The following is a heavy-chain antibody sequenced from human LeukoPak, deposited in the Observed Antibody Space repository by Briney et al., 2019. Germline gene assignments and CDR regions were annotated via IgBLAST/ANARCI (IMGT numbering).Heavy chain of an antibody. Sequence: SETLSLTCTVTGGSINSYHWSWIRQPAGKGLEWIGRFYTSGTTTYNPSLKSRVTMPVDTSKNQFSLKLNSVTAADTAVYYCARGGHSYGSFRLYSDYWGQGTLVTVSS. D-gene: IGHD5-18*01. CDR3: ARGGHSYGSFRLYSDY. CDR1: GGSINSYH. V-gene: IGHV4-4*07. CDR2: FYTSGTT. J-gene: IGHJ4*02.